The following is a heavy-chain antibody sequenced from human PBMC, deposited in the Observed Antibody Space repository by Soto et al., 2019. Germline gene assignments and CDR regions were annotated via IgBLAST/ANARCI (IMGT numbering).Heavy chain of an antibody. CDR3: AKDAISMVRGVNNWFDP. D-gene: IGHD3-10*01. J-gene: IGHJ5*02. Sequence: EVQLLESGGVLVQPGWSLPLSCAASGFTFSSYAMTWVRQAPGKGLEWVSGISGGGGVSTYYADSVKGRFTISRDNSMNTLYLQMNRLRAEDTAVYYCAKDAISMVRGVNNWFDPWGQGTLVTVSS. CDR1: GFTFSSYA. CDR2: ISGGGGVST. V-gene: IGHV3-23*01.